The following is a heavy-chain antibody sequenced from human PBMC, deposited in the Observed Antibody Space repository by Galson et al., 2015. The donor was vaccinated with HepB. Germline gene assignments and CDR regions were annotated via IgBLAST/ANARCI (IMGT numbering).Heavy chain of an antibody. CDR1: GYTFTSYG. Sequence: SVKVSCKASGYTFTSYGISWVRQAPGQGLEWMGWISAYNGNTNYAQKLQGRVTMTTDTSTSTAYMELRSLRSDDTAVYYCARDSPLVDCDECYNWFDPWGQGTLVTVSS. V-gene: IGHV1-18*01. J-gene: IGHJ5*02. CDR2: ISAYNGNT. CDR3: ARDSPLVDCDECYNWFDP. D-gene: IGHD2-21*02.